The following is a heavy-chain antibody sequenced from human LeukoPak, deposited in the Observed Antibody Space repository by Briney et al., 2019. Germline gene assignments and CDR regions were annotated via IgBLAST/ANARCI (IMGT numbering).Heavy chain of an antibody. Sequence: GESLKISCKGSGYSFTSYWIGWVRPMPGKGLEWMGIIYPGDSDTRYSPSFQGQVTISADKSISTAYLQWSSLKASDTAMYYCAGFAVAGTDYYYYMDVWGKGTTVTVSS. CDR1: GYSFTSYW. J-gene: IGHJ6*03. CDR3: AGFAVAGTDYYYYMDV. CDR2: IYPGDSDT. V-gene: IGHV5-51*01. D-gene: IGHD6-19*01.